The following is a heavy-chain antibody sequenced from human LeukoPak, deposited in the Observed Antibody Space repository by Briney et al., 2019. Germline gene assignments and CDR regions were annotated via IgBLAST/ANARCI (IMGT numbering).Heavy chain of an antibody. CDR3: ARDGSSSCSRRDFDY. V-gene: IGHV3-33*01. CDR2: IWYDGSNK. CDR1: GFTFSSYG. D-gene: IGHD6-6*01. J-gene: IGHJ4*02. Sequence: GRSLRLSCAASGFTFSSYGMHWVRQAPGKGLEWVAVIWYDGSNKYYADSVKGRFTISRDNSKNTLYLQMNSLRAEDTAVYYCARDGSSSCSRRDFDYWGQGALVTVSS.